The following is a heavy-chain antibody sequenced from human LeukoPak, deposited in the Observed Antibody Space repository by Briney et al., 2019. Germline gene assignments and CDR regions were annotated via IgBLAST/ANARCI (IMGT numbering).Heavy chain of an antibody. V-gene: IGHV4-39*07. J-gene: IGHJ4*02. CDR3: ARKQGGTMYDV. Sequence: SETLSHTCIVPGGSISSSNYYWAWIRQPPGKGLEWIGTFYSGGSAYYNPSLTSRVSISKDTSDNQFSLRLYSVTAADTAVYYCARKQGGTMYDVWGQGTQVTVSS. CDR1: GGSISSSNYY. D-gene: IGHD1-7*01. CDR2: FYSGGSA.